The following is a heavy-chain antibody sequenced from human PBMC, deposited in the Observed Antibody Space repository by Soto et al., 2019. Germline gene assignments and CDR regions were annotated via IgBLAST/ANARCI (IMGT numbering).Heavy chain of an antibody. V-gene: IGHV1-69*13. J-gene: IGHJ4*02. CDR3: ARGGDGYNNGAFDY. CDR1: GGTFSSYA. D-gene: IGHD4-4*01. CDR2: IIPIFGTA. Sequence: ASVKVSCKASGGTFSSYAISWVRQAPGQGLEWMGGIIPIFGTANYAQKFQGRVTITADESTSTAYMELSSLRSEDTAVYYCARGGDGYNNGAFDYWGQGTLVTVSS.